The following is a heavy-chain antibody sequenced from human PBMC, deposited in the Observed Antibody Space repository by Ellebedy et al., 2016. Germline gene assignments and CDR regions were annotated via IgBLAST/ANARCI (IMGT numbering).Heavy chain of an antibody. CDR3: AKVTTHHSPGNDAFDV. V-gene: IGHV3-23*01. J-gene: IGHJ3*01. CDR2: ISGNGGST. Sequence: GGSLRLSXAASGFTFSSYAMNWVRQDPGKGLEWVSAISGNGGSTYYADSVKGRFTISRDNSKNTLHLQMNSLRVEDTAIYYCAKVTTHHSPGNDAFDVWGQGTTVIVSS. D-gene: IGHD1-14*01. CDR1: GFTFSSYA.